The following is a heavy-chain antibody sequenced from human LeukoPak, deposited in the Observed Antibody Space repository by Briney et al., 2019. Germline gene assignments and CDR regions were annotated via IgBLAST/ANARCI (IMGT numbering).Heavy chain of an antibody. D-gene: IGHD2-15*01. V-gene: IGHV1-8*01. CDR1: GYTFTSYD. CDR3: AGLGYCSGGSCSDAFDI. Sequence: GASVRVSCKASGYTFTSYDINWVRQATGHGLEWMGWMNPNSGNTGYAQKFQGRVTMTRNTSISTAYMELSSLRSEDTAVYYCAGLGYCSGGSCSDAFDIWGQGTMVTVSS. J-gene: IGHJ3*02. CDR2: MNPNSGNT.